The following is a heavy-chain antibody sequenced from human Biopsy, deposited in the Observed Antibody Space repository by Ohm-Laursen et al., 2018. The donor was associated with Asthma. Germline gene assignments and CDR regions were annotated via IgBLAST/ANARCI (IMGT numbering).Heavy chain of an antibody. J-gene: IGHJ4*02. CDR3: ARDSPSGSDFDYYYFDY. Sequence: SLGLSCSASRITYEMHCVRQAPGKGLEWVAVISYDGSSIYYADSVKGRSTISRDNSKNTLYLQMNGLKAEDTAVYYCARDSPSGSDFDYYYFDYWGQGSLVTVSS. CDR1: RITYE. V-gene: IGHV3-30-3*01. CDR2: ISYDGSSI. D-gene: IGHD5-12*01.